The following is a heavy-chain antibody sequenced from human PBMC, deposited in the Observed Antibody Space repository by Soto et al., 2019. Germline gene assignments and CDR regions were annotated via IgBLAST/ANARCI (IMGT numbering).Heavy chain of an antibody. CDR1: GGSISSYY. V-gene: IGHV4-59*01. CDR2: IYYSGST. J-gene: IGHJ4*02. Sequence: PSETLSLTCTVSGGSISSYYWSWIRQPPGKGLEWIGYIYYSGSTNYNPSLKSRVTISVDTSKNQFSLKLSSVTAADTAVYYCARAYDFWSGYYLGVYFDYWGQGTLVTVSS. D-gene: IGHD3-3*01. CDR3: ARAYDFWSGYYLGVYFDY.